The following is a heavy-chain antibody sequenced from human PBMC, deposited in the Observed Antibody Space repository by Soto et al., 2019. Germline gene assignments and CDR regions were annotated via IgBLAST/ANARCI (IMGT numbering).Heavy chain of an antibody. CDR2: ISSSSSYI. D-gene: IGHD2-2*01. J-gene: IGHJ4*02. V-gene: IGHV3-21*01. CDR3: ARAGESVVVPAATDRFGY. CDR1: GFTFSSYS. Sequence: GGSLRLSCAASGFTFSSYSMNWVRQAPGKGLEWVSSISSSSSYIYYADSVKGRFTISRDNAKNSLYLQMNSLRAEDTAVYYCARAGESVVVPAATDRFGYWGQGTLVTVSS.